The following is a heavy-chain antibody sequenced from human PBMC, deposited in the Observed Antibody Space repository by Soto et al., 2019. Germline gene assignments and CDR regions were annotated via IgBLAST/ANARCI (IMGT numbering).Heavy chain of an antibody. V-gene: IGHV5-10-1*01. D-gene: IGHD3-10*01. Sequence: PGESLKISCKGSGYSFTSYWIRWVRQMPGKGLEWMGRIDPSDSYTNYSPSFQGHVTISADKSISTAYLQWSSLKASDTAMYYCARVGLWFGEPDYYYYGMDVWGQGTTVTVSS. CDR2: IDPSDSYT. J-gene: IGHJ6*02. CDR3: ARVGLWFGEPDYYYYGMDV. CDR1: GYSFTSYW.